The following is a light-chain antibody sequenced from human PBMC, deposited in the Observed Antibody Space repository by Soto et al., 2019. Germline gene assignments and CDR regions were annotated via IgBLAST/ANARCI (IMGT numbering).Light chain of an antibody. Sequence: EIVMAQSPATLSVSPGERATLSCRASQSISSNLAWYQQKPGQAPRLLIYDTSNRATGIPARFSGSRSGTDFTLTISRLEPEDFAVYYCHQYGSSPATFGQGTKVDIK. J-gene: IGKJ1*01. CDR3: HQYGSSPAT. V-gene: IGKV3-20*01. CDR2: DTS. CDR1: QSISSN.